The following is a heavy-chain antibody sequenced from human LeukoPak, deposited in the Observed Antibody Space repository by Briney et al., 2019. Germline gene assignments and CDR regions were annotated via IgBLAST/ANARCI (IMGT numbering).Heavy chain of an antibody. CDR3: ARRAMGGTSSDY. J-gene: IGHJ4*02. CDR1: GFTFSDYY. Sequence: PGGSLRLSCAASGFTFSDYYMTWVRQAPGKGLEWVSYISSSSNTIYYRDSVKGRLTVSRDNANKSLYLQMNNLRVEDTAVYYCARRAMGGTSSDYWGQGTLVTVSS. CDR2: ISSSSNTI. D-gene: IGHD1-26*01. V-gene: IGHV3-11*04.